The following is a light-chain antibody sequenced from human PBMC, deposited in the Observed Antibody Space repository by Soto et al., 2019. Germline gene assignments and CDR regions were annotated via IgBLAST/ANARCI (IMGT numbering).Light chain of an antibody. CDR1: QSVGSK. J-gene: IGKJ4*01. CDR3: QQYNNWPPLT. Sequence: EVVMTQSPATLSVSPGERATLSCRASQSVGSKLAWYQQKPGQAPRLLIFDAFTRATGIPARFSGNGSGTEFTLFISSLQSEDFAVYYCQQYNNWPPLTFGGGTKVEI. V-gene: IGKV3-15*01. CDR2: DAF.